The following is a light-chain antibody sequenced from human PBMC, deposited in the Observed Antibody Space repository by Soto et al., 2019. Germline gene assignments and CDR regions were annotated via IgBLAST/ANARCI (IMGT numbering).Light chain of an antibody. V-gene: IGLV1-44*01. CDR3: AVWDDSLNGYV. Sequence: QSVLTQPPSASGTPGQSVTISCSGSTSNIGSNYVSWYQQLPGTAPKLLIYSNNQRPSGVPDRFSGSKSDTSASLAISGLQSEDEADYYCAVWDDSLNGYVFGTGTKVTVL. J-gene: IGLJ1*01. CDR1: TSNIGSNY. CDR2: SNN.